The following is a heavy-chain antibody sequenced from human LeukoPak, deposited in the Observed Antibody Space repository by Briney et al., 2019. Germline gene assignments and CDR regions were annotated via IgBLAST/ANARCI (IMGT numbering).Heavy chain of an antibody. CDR2: LYTGSST. D-gene: IGHD2-15*01. CDR1: GLTVSSNY. CDR3: ARDHGDIVVVVAAHYYYGMDV. Sequence: PGGSLRLSCAASGLTVSSNYLSWVRQAPGKGLEWVSVLYTGSSTYYADSVRGRFTISRHNSKNTLYLQMNSLRAEDTAVYYCARDHGDIVVVVAAHYYYGMDVWGQGTTVTVSS. V-gene: IGHV3-53*01. J-gene: IGHJ6*02.